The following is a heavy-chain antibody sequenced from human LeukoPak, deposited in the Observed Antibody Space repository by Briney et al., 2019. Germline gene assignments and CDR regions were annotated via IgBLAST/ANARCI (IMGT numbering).Heavy chain of an antibody. CDR3: AKGSGFSLDY. CDR1: GFTLSTYA. CDR2: IPFDGNDK. V-gene: IGHV3-30*02. J-gene: IGHJ4*02. D-gene: IGHD6-19*01. Sequence: GGSLRLSCAASGFTLSTYAMHWVRQAPGKGLEWVAFIPFDGNDKSNADSVRGRFTFSRDNSKNTLYLQMNSLRIDDTAVFYCAKGSGFSLDYWGRGTLVTVSS.